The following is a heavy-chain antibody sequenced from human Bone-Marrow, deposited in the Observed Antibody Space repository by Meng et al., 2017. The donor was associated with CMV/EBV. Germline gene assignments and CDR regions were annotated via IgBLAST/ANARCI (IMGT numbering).Heavy chain of an antibody. CDR2: IKQDGSEK. V-gene: IGHV3-7*01. J-gene: IGHJ6*02. CDR3: ARDMSRGWYYYYYYGMDV. CDR1: GFTFSSYW. Sequence: GGSLRLSCAASGFTFSSYWMSWVRQAPGKGLEWVANIKQDGSEKYYVDSVKGRFTISRDNAKNSLYLQMNSLRAEDTAVYYCARDMSRGWYYYYYYGMDVWGQGTTVTVSS. D-gene: IGHD6-19*01.